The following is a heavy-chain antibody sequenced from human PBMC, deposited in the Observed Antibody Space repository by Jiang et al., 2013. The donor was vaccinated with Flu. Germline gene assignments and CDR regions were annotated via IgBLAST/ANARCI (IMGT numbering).Heavy chain of an antibody. CDR2: IKQDGSER. CDR3: ARDHSGNYGKEAADY. J-gene: IGHJ4*02. Sequence: VQLVESGGGLVQPGGSLRLSCAVSGFTFSSYWMSWVRQAPGKGLEWVAKIKQDGSERYYLDSAKGRFTISRDNAKKSLYLQMNSLRVEDTAVYYCARDHSGNYGKEAADYWGQGTLVTVSS. D-gene: IGHD1-26*01. V-gene: IGHV3-7*01. CDR1: GFTFSSYW.